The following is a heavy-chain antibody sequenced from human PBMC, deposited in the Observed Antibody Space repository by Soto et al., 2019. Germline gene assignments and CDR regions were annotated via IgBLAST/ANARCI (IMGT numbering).Heavy chain of an antibody. CDR3: AREQVISTTGAGYGLDV. D-gene: IGHD2-8*02. CDR2: IYYSGTT. CDR1: GGSISSGDYY. V-gene: IGHV4-30-4*01. J-gene: IGHJ6*02. Sequence: PSETLSLTCTVSGGSISSGDYYWSWIRQPPGKGLEWIGYIYYSGTTYYNPSLKSRVTLSGDTSKNLFSLKLNSVTAADTAVEYCAREQVISTTGAGYGLDVWGQGTTVT.